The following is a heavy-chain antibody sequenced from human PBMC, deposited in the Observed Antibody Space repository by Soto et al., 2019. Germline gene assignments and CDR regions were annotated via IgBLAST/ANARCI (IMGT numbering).Heavy chain of an antibody. V-gene: IGHV4-39*02. CDR3: AREVRGYSGWHFDY. D-gene: IGHD5-12*01. CDR2: IYYSGST. J-gene: IGHJ4*02. CDR1: GGSISSSSYY. Sequence: PSETLSLTCTVSGGSISSSSYYWGWIRHPPGKGLEWIGSIYYSGSTYYNPSLKSRVTISVDTSKNQFSLKLSSVTAADTAVYYCAREVRGYSGWHFDYWGQGTLVTVSS.